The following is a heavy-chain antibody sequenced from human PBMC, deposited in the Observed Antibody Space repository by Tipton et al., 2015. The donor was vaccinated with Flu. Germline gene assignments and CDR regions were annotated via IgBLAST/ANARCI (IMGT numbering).Heavy chain of an antibody. Sequence: SLRLSCAASGFTFSSYEMNWVRQAPGKGLEWLSYISSAGSTISYADSVRGRFTISRDNAKNSLYLQLNSLRAEDTALYYCVTLTGDDYWGQGDLVTVSS. J-gene: IGHJ4*02. D-gene: IGHD7-27*01. CDR3: VTLTGDDY. V-gene: IGHV3-48*03. CDR1: GFTFSSYE. CDR2: ISSAGSTI.